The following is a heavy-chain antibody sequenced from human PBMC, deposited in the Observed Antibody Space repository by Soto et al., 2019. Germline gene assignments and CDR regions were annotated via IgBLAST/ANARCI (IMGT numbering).Heavy chain of an antibody. D-gene: IGHD6-19*01. V-gene: IGHV3-30*02. Sequence: PGKGLEWVANIKQDGSNKYYADSVKGRFTISRDNSKNTLYLQMNSLRAEDTAVYYCAREHLPDGWYEPTSKEGGEYYFDYWGQGTLVTVSS. CDR3: AREHLPDGWYEPTSKEGGEYYFDY. CDR2: IKQDGSNK. J-gene: IGHJ4*02.